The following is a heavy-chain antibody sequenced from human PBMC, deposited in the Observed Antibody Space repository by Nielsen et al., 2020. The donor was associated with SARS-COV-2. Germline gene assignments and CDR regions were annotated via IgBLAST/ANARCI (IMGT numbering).Heavy chain of an antibody. CDR2: ISYSGST. J-gene: IGHJ4*02. Sequence: SETLSLTCTVPGGSITRYYWSWIRQPPGKGLEWIGYISYSGSTTYNPSLKSRVTISADTSKNHFSLNLSSVTAADTALYYCARFLRGNSARYLDYWGQGTLVTVSS. CDR1: GGSITRYY. CDR3: ARFLRGNSARYLDY. V-gene: IGHV4-59*08. D-gene: IGHD4-23*01.